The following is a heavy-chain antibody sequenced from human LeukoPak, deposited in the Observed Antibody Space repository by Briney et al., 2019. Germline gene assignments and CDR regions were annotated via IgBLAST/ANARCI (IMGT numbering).Heavy chain of an antibody. Sequence: GGSLRLSCADSGFTFSSYGMHWVRQAPGKGLEWMADISYDGNNEYYAYSVKGRFTISRDNSKNTLYLQIDSLGAEGTAVYDCAKDRLGTLDAFDIWGQGTMVTVSS. D-gene: IGHD3-9*01. CDR2: ISYDGNNE. J-gene: IGHJ3*02. CDR1: GFTFSSYG. CDR3: AKDRLGTLDAFDI. V-gene: IGHV3-30*18.